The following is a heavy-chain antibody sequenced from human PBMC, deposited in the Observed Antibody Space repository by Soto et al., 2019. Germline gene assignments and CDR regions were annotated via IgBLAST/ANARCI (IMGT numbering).Heavy chain of an antibody. CDR3: ARDGRQWLVAKGRYGFDP. V-gene: IGHV1-18*04. CDR2: ISPYNGTT. D-gene: IGHD6-19*01. Sequence: ASVKVSCKASGYTFTGYYMHWVRQAPGQGLEWMGWISPYNGTTNYAQKLQGRVTMTTDTSTSTAYMELRSLRSDDTAVYYFARDGRQWLVAKGRYGFDPWGQGTLVTVSS. CDR1: GYTFTGYY. J-gene: IGHJ5*02.